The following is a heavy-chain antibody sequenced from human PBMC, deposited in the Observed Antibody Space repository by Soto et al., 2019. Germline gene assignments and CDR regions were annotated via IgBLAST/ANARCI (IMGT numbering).Heavy chain of an antibody. CDR3: AREVKYDRSGKYFGY. Sequence: GGSLRLSCAASGFTFSNYGMYWVGQAPGKGLEWAAVIWSDGSKKYYADSVKGRFTISRDNSKNTLYLQMNSLRAEDTAVYYCAREVKYDRSGKYFGYWGQGTLVTVSS. D-gene: IGHD3-22*01. V-gene: IGHV3-33*08. J-gene: IGHJ4*02. CDR2: IWSDGSKK. CDR1: GFTFSNYG.